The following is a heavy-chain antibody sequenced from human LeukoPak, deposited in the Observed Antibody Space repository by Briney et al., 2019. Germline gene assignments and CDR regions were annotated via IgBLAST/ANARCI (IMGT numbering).Heavy chain of an antibody. J-gene: IGHJ6*03. CDR1: GGSISSRSYY. V-gene: IGHV4-39*01. Sequence: SETLSLTCTVSGGSISSRSYYWGGIRQPPGKGLEWIGSIYYSGSTYYNPSLKSRVTISVDTYKNQFSLKLSSVTAADTAVYYCARHGARLLDYYYYYMDVWGKGTTVTVSS. CDR3: ARHGARLLDYYYYYMDV. CDR2: IYYSGST. D-gene: IGHD2-15*01.